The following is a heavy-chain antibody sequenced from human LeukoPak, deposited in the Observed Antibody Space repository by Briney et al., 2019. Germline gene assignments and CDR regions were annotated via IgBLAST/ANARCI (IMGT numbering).Heavy chain of an antibody. CDR1: GGSISSYY. CDR2: IYYSGST. CDR3: ARGGCGDNAAPHGMDV. V-gene: IGHV4-59*08. Sequence: SETLSLTCTVSGGSISSYYWSWIRQPPGKGLECIGYIYYSGSTNYNPSLKSRVTISVDTSKNQFSLKLSSVTAADTAVYYCARGGCGDNAAPHGMDVWGQGTTVTVSS. J-gene: IGHJ6*02. D-gene: IGHD4-17*01.